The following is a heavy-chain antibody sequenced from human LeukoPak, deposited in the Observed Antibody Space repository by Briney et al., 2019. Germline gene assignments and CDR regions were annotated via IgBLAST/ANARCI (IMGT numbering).Heavy chain of an antibody. V-gene: IGHV4-4*07. CDR1: GGSISSYY. J-gene: IGHJ4*02. CDR3: ARDNVFTVFGFDY. D-gene: IGHD3-3*01. CDR2: IHTSGST. Sequence: SETLSLTCTVSGGSISSYYWFWIRQPAGKGLEWIGRIHTSGSTNYNPSLKSRVTMSIDTSKNQFSLKLSSVTAADTAVYYCARDNVFTVFGFDYWGQGTLVTVSS.